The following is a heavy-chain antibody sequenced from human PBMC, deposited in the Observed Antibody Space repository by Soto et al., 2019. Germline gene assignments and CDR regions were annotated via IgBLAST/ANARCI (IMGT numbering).Heavy chain of an antibody. CDR1: SGTISSSNW. J-gene: IGHJ4*02. D-gene: IGHD3-3*01. Sequence: SETLSLTCAVSSGTISSSNWWTWVRQPPGKGLEWIGEINQSGSPNYNPSLRSRVTISVDKSKSQFFLKLSSVTAADTAIYYCARETLESDFWSGPFDHWGRGILVTVSS. CDR3: ARETLESDFWSGPFDH. CDR2: INQSGSP. V-gene: IGHV4-4*02.